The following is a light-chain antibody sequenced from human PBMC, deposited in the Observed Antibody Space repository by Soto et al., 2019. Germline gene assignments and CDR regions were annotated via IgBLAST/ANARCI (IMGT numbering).Light chain of an antibody. Sequence: QSALTQPASVSGSPGQSITISCTGTSSDVGGYNYVYWYQQHPGKAPKLMIYNVSNRPSGVSNRFSGSKSGNTASLTISGLQAEDEADYYCSSYTGSSAVVFGGGTKVTVL. CDR2: NVS. CDR1: SSDVGGYNY. CDR3: SSYTGSSAVV. V-gene: IGLV2-14*01. J-gene: IGLJ2*01.